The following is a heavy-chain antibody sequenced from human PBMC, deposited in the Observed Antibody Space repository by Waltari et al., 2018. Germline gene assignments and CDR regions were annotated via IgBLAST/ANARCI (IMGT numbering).Heavy chain of an antibody. V-gene: IGHV1-2*02. CDR3: ARDCSGGSCYSVAFDI. CDR2: INPNRGGT. CDR1: GYTFTGYY. J-gene: IGHJ3*02. D-gene: IGHD2-15*01. Sequence: QVQLVQSGAEVKKPGASVKVSCKASGYTFTGYYMHWVRQAPGQGLEWMGWINPNRGGTNYAQKFQGRVTMTRDTSISTAYMELSRLRSDDTAVYYCARDCSGGSCYSVAFDIWGQGTMVTVSS.